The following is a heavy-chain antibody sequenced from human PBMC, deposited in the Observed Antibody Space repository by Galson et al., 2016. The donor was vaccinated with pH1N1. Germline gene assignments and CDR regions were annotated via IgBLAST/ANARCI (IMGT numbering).Heavy chain of an antibody. CDR1: GFTFSSYG. V-gene: IGHV3-30*03. CDR2: ISYDGSNK. J-gene: IGHJ4*02. CDR3: ARWARGNGGWYYYLDY. Sequence: SLRLSCAASGFTFSSYGMHWVRQAPGKGLEWVAVISYDGSNKNYADSVKGRFTISRDNSKNTLYLQMNSLRAQDTAVYYCARWARGNGGWYYYLDYWGQGTLVTVSS. D-gene: IGHD6-19*01.